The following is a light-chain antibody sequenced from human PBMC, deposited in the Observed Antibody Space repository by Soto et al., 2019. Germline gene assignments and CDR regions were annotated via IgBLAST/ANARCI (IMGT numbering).Light chain of an antibody. CDR1: QGVDDY. CDR3: QQLNNYPCT. V-gene: IGKV1-9*01. CDR2: AAS. J-gene: IGKJ3*01. Sequence: DIQLTQSPSFLSASVGDRVTITCWASQGVDDYLAWYQQKPGKAPKLLIYAASTLQSGVPSRFSGSGSGTEFSLTISSLQPEDFATYYCQQLNNYPCTFGPGTKVDIK.